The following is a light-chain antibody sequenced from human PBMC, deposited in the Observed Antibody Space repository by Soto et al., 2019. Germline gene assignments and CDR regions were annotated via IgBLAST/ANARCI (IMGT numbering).Light chain of an antibody. CDR1: QSVSSY. CDR3: HQRSNWPRT. V-gene: IGKV3-11*01. Sequence: EIVLTQSPATLSVSPGERATLSCRASQSVSSYLAWYQQKPGQAPRLLIFDASTRATGTPARFSGSGSGTDFTLTIGSLEPEDYALSYCHQRSNWPRTFGQGTKVDIK. CDR2: DAS. J-gene: IGKJ1*01.